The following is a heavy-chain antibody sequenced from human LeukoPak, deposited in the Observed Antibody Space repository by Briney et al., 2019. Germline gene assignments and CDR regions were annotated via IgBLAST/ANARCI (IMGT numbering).Heavy chain of an antibody. Sequence: PSETLSLTCAVYGGSFSSYYWSWIRQPPGKGLEWIGEINHSGSSNYNPSLKSRVTISVDTSKNQFSLKLSSVTAADTAVYYCARGGGSGWYIGYWGQGTLVTVSS. CDR2: INHSGSS. J-gene: IGHJ4*02. CDR3: ARGGGSGWYIGY. D-gene: IGHD6-19*01. CDR1: GGSFSSYY. V-gene: IGHV4-34*01.